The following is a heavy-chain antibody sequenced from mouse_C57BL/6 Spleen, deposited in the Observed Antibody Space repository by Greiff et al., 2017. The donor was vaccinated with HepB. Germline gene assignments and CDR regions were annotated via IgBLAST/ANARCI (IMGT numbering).Heavy chain of an antibody. V-gene: IGHV1-82*01. CDR1: GYAFSSSW. CDR2: IYPGDGDT. CDR3: ATTVVEGWYFDV. J-gene: IGHJ1*03. Sequence: VQLQQSGPELVKPGASVKISCKASGYAFSSSWMNWVKQRPGKGLEWIGRIYPGDGDTNYNGKFKGKATLTADKSSSTAYMQLSSLTSEDSAVYFCATTVVEGWYFDVWGTGTTVTVSS. D-gene: IGHD1-1*01.